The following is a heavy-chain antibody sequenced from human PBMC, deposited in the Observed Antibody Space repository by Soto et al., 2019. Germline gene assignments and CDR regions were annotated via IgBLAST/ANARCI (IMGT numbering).Heavy chain of an antibody. CDR1: GGPFSSYA. CDR3: ARVVRAYHKGAFDI. Sequence: GGSVKVYFKASGGPFSSYAISSVRQAPGQGLEWMGGIIPIFGTANYAQKFQGRVTITADKSTSTAYMELSSLRSEDTAVYYCARVVRAYHKGAFDIWGQGTLVTVSS. CDR2: IIPIFGTA. V-gene: IGHV1-69*06. J-gene: IGHJ3*02. D-gene: IGHD2-2*01.